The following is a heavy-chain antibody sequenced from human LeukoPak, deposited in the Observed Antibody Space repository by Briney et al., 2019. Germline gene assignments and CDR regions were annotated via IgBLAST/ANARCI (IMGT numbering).Heavy chain of an antibody. Sequence: ASVTVSCKASGYTFTSYDINWVRQATGQGLEWMGWMNPNSGNTGYAQKFQGRVTITRNTSISTAYMELSSLRFEDTAVYYCARGMISSAYSSSSVVDYWGQGTLVTVSS. D-gene: IGHD6-6*01. CDR1: GYTFTSYD. CDR3: ARGMISSAYSSSSVVDY. J-gene: IGHJ4*02. CDR2: MNPNSGNT. V-gene: IGHV1-8*03.